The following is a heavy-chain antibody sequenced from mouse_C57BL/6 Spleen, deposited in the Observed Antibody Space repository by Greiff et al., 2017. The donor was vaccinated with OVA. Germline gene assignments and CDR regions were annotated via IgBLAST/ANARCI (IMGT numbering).Heavy chain of an antibody. J-gene: IGHJ3*01. CDR2: ISSGGDYI. Sequence: EVKLMESGEGLVKPGGSLKLSCAASGFTFSSYAMSWVRQTPEKRLAWVAYISSGGDYIYYADTVKGRFTISRDNARNTLYLKMSSLKSDDTAMYYCTREEIYYDYDGGSWFAYWGQGTLVTVSA. D-gene: IGHD2-4*01. V-gene: IGHV5-9-1*02. CDR3: TREEIYYDYDGGSWFAY. CDR1: GFTFSSYA.